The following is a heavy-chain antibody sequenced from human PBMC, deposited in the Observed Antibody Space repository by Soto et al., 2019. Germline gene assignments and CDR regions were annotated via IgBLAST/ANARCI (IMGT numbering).Heavy chain of an antibody. Sequence: SETLSLSYSVSGGLIRRGSYYVACIRQPPGKGLEWIGSMYYSGSTYYNPSLKSRVSISVDTSKNHFSLNLRSVTAADTAVYYCARRRSYYDSSGYYRAAFDIWGQGTLVT. V-gene: IGHV4-39*02. CDR3: ARRRSYYDSSGYYRAAFDI. J-gene: IGHJ3*02. CDR2: MYYSGST. D-gene: IGHD3-22*01. CDR1: GGLIRRGSYY.